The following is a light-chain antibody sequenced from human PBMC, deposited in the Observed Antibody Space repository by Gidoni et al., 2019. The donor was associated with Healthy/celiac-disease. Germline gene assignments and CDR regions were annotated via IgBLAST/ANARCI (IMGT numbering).Light chain of an antibody. Sequence: DIQMTQPPSSLSASVGDRVTITCRASQSISSYLHWYQQKPGKAPKLLIYAASSLQSGVPSRFSGSGSGTDFTLTISSLQPEDFATYYCQQSYSTPRTFGGGTKVEIK. CDR2: AAS. J-gene: IGKJ4*01. CDR1: QSISSY. V-gene: IGKV1-39*01. CDR3: QQSYSTPRT.